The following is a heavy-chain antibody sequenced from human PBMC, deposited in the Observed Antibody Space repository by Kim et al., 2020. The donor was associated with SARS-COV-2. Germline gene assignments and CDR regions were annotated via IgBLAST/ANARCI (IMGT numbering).Heavy chain of an antibody. J-gene: IGHJ5*02. V-gene: IGHV7-4-1*02. CDR3: ARAEVRGVIIKPPLT. Sequence: KVSFKASGYTFTSYAMNWVRQAPGQGLEWMGWINTNTGNPTYAQGFTGRFVFSLDTSVSTAYLQISSLKAEDTAVYYCARAEVRGVIIKPPLTWGQGTLVTVSS. CDR2: INTNTGNP. D-gene: IGHD3-10*01. CDR1: GYTFTSYA.